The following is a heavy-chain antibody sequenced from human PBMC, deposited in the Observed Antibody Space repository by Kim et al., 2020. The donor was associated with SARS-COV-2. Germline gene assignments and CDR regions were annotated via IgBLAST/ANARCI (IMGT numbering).Heavy chain of an antibody. CDR2: IYSGGST. D-gene: IGHD3-10*01. CDR3: ARGHYYGSGSYYLPFDY. J-gene: IGHJ4*02. Sequence: GGSLRLSCAASGFTVSSNYMSWVRQAPGKGLEWVSVIYSGGSTYCADSVKGRFTISRDNSKNTLYLQMNSLRAEDTAVYYCARGHYYGSGSYYLPFDYWGQGTLVTVSS. CDR1: GFTVSSNY. V-gene: IGHV3-53*01.